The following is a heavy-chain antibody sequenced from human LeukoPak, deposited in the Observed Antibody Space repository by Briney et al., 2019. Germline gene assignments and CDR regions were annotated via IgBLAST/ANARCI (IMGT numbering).Heavy chain of an antibody. J-gene: IGHJ4*02. CDR1: GYTFTSYG. V-gene: IGHV1-18*01. CDR3: ASFARRSKSGYGPRDY. D-gene: IGHD5-12*01. Sequence: VKVSCKASGYTFTSYGISWVRQAPGQGLEWMGWISAYNGNTNYAQKLQGRVTMTTDTSTSTAYMELRSLRSDDTAVYYCASFARRSKSGYGPRDYWGQGTLVTVSS. CDR2: ISAYNGNT.